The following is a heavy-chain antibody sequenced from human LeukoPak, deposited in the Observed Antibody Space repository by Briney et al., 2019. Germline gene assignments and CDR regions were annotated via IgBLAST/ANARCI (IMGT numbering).Heavy chain of an antibody. CDR2: VFYNGNA. V-gene: IGHV4-39*01. J-gene: IGHJ4*02. Sequence: SETLSLTCTVSGVSLNSLNYYWVWLRQPPGKGLEWIGNVFYNGNAFYSPSLKSRIAISVYTSKNQMSLKLTSVTAADTGIYYCARYGVSSYVDFGGQGTLVTVS. CDR1: GVSLNSLNYY. CDR3: ARYGVSSYVDF. D-gene: IGHD5/OR15-5a*01.